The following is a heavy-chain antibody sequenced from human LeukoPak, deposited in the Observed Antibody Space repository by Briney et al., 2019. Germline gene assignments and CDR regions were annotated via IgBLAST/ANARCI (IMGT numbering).Heavy chain of an antibody. V-gene: IGHV4-59*12. Sequence: SETLSLTCTVSGGSISSYYWSWIRQPPGKGLEWIGYIYYSGSTNYNPSLKSRVTISVDTSKSQFSLKLSSVTAADTAVYFFQAVDGIRYFDWLLHRYYYGMDVWGQGTTVTVSS. CDR2: IYYSGST. D-gene: IGHD3-9*01. J-gene: IGHJ6*02. CDR3: QAVDGIRYFDWLLHRYYYGMDV. CDR1: GGSISSYY.